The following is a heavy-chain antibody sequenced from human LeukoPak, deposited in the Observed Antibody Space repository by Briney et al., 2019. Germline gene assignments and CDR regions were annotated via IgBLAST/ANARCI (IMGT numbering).Heavy chain of an antibody. CDR2: INSDGSTT. D-gene: IGHD4-17*01. CDR3: ANYNGDYLDY. CDR1: GFTFSSYW. J-gene: IGHJ4*03. V-gene: IGHV3-74*01. Sequence: PGGSLRLSCAASGFTFSSYWMHWVRQAPGKGLVWVSGINSDGSTTNYADSVKGRFTISRDNARNTLYLQMNSLGAEDTAVYYCANYNGDYLDYWGHGTLVAVSS.